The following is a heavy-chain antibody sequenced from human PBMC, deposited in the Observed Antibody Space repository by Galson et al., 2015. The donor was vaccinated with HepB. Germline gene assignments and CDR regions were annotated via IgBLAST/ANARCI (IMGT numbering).Heavy chain of an antibody. Sequence: SLRLSCAASGFTFSSYAMHWVRQAPGKGLEWVAVISYDGSNKYYADSVKGRFTISRDNSKNTLYLQMNSLRAEDTAVYYCARDRLSGRFDYWGQGTLVTVSS. CDR2: ISYDGSNK. CDR3: ARDRLSGRFDY. D-gene: IGHD1-26*01. V-gene: IGHV3-30*04. J-gene: IGHJ4*02. CDR1: GFTFSSYA.